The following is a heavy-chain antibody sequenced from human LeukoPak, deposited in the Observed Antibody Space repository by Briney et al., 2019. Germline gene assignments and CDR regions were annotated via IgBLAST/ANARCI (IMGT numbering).Heavy chain of an antibody. D-gene: IGHD6-13*01. CDR3: ARELSSVSSWYFDF. CDR2: ISGSGGNT. J-gene: IGHJ4*02. V-gene: IGHV3-23*01. CDR1: GFTFSTYA. Sequence: PGGSLRLSRAASGFTFSTYAMDWVRQAPGKGLEWVSAISGSGGNTYYADSVKGRFTISRDNSENTLYLQMNSLRAEDTAVYFCARELSSVSSWYFDFWGQGTLLTVSS.